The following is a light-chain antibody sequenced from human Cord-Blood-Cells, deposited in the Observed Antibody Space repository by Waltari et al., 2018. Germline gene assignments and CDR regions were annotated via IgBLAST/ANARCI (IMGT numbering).Light chain of an antibody. CDR2: DTS. J-gene: IGLJ3*02. CDR1: TRAVTSGHY. Sequence: QAVVTQEPSLTVSPGGTVTLTCGSSTRAVTSGHYPYWFQQKPAQAPRTRIYDTSNKHSWTPARFSGSLLGGKAALTLSGAQPEDEAEYYCLLSYSGAWVFGGGTKLTVL. CDR3: LLSYSGAWV. V-gene: IGLV7-46*01.